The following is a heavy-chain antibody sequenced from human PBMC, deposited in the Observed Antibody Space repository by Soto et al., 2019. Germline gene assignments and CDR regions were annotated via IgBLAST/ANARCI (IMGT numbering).Heavy chain of an antibody. CDR2: MNPNSGNT. J-gene: IGHJ5*02. V-gene: IGHV1-8*01. Sequence: QVQLVQSGAEVKKPGASVKVSCKASGYTFTSYDINWVRQATGQGLEYLGWMNPNSGNTGYVQKFQGRVIMTRDTSISTAYMELSSLRSEDTAVYFCAGGVKYGAYSRWFDPWGQGTLVTVSS. CDR3: AGGVKYGAYSRWFDP. CDR1: GYTFTSYD. D-gene: IGHD4-17*01.